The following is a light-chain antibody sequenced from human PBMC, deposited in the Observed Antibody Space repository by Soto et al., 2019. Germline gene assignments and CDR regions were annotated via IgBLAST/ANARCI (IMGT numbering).Light chain of an antibody. CDR2: DAS. Sequence: LMPRSPSTLTASVGDRVTITCLASQSISSWLAWYQQKPGKAPKLLIYDASSLESGVPSRFSGSGSGTEFTLTISSLQPDDFATYYCQPYNSDSCTFGQGTKVDIK. J-gene: IGKJ1*01. V-gene: IGKV1-5*01. CDR1: QSISSW. CDR3: QPYNSDSCT.